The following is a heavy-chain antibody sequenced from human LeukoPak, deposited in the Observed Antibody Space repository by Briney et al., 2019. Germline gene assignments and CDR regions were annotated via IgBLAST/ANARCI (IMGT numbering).Heavy chain of an antibody. CDR1: GYTLTELS. Sequence: ASVKVSCKVSGYTLTELSMHWVRQAPGKGLEWMGGFDPEDGETIYAQKFQGRVTMTEDTSTDTVYMELSSLRSEDTAVYYCARVGSEAGYCSSTSCYADLGSFQHWGQGTLVTVSS. V-gene: IGHV1-24*01. J-gene: IGHJ1*01. CDR2: FDPEDGET. CDR3: ARVGSEAGYCSSTSCYADLGSFQH. D-gene: IGHD2-2*01.